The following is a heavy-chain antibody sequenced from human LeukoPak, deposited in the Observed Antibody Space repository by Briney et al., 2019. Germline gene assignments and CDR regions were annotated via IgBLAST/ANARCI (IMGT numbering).Heavy chain of an antibody. J-gene: IGHJ4*02. Sequence: SETLSLTCTVSGGSISSYYWTWIRQPAGKGLEWIGRIHSSGSTNFNPSLKSRVTMSVDTSKNQFSLKLSSVTAADTAVYYCARHLSGYSYGYPDYWGQGTLVTVSS. CDR3: ARHLSGYSYGYPDY. CDR2: IHSSGST. V-gene: IGHV4-4*07. CDR1: GGSISSYY. D-gene: IGHD5-18*01.